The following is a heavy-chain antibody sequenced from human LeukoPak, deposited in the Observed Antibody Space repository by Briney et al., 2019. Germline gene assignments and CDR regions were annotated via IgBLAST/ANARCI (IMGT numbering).Heavy chain of an antibody. V-gene: IGHV4-30-2*01. D-gene: IGHD5-18*01. J-gene: IGHJ4*02. CDR1: GGSISSGGYS. CDR3: ASGYSYGYWFDY. Sequence: SETLSLTCAVSGGSISSGGYSWSWIRQPPGKGLEWIGYIYHSGSTYYNPSLKSRVTISVDRSKNQFPLKLSSVTAADTAVYYCASGYSYGYWFDYWGQGTLVTVSS. CDR2: IYHSGST.